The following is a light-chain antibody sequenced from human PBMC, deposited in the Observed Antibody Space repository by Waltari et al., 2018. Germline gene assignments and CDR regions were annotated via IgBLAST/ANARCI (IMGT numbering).Light chain of an antibody. CDR2: KAS. CDR1: QRISTW. CDR3: QQYDSYST. J-gene: IGKJ1*01. Sequence: DIQLTQSPSTLSASVGDRVTITCRASQRISTWLAWYQQKPGRAPKLLIYKASNLKSGVPSRFSGSGSGTEFTLTISSLQPDDFATYYCQQYDSYSTFGQGTKVEIK. V-gene: IGKV1-5*03.